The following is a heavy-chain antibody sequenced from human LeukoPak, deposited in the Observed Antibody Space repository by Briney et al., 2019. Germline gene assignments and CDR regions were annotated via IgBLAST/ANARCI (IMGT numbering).Heavy chain of an antibody. D-gene: IGHD3-22*01. Sequence: SETLSLTCAVSGGSLSGSYCTWVRQSPGEGLEWIGEINHSGSTNYNPSLKSRVTISVDTSKNQFSLKLSSVTAADTAVYYCARVGITMIVLDYWGQGTLVTVSS. CDR2: INHSGST. CDR1: GGSLSGSY. V-gene: IGHV4-34*01. J-gene: IGHJ4*02. CDR3: ARVGITMIVLDY.